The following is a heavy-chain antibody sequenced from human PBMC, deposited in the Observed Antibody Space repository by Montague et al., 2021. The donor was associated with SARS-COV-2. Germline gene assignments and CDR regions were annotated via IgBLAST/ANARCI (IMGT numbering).Heavy chain of an antibody. CDR1: GASVRTYY. J-gene: IGHJ6*02. D-gene: IGHD5-12*01. CDR2: LYTSGST. Sequence: SETLSLTCTVSGASVRTYYWSWIRQSAGKELEWMGCLYTSGSTYYNPSFKSRVTMSLDTSKNLFSLNLSPMTAADTAVYYCARDGADYSFAYYHEMDVWGQGIAVTVSS. V-gene: IGHV4-4*07. CDR3: ARDGADYSFAYYHEMDV.